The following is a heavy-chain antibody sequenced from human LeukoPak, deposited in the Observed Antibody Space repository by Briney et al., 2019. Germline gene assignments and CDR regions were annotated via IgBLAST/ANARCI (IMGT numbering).Heavy chain of an antibody. CDR1: GGSFRSRNYL. Sequence: SQTLSLTCTVSGGSFRSRNYLWSWIRQTPGEGLEWIGYISYSGSAYYNPSLKSRVTISIDTSNSQFSLRLRSVTAADTAVYYCAREVNIQADSDAFDIWGPGTTVTVSS. CDR2: ISYSGSA. J-gene: IGHJ3*02. V-gene: IGHV4-30-4*08. D-gene: IGHD1/OR15-1a*01. CDR3: AREVNIQADSDAFDI.